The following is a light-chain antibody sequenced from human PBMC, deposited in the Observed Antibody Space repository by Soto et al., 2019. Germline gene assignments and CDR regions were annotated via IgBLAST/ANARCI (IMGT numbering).Light chain of an antibody. CDR1: QSVSSNY. Sequence: EIVLTQSPGTLSLSPGERATLSCRASQSVSSNYLAWYQQKPGQAPRLLIYGASSRATGIPDRFSGSGSGTDFTLTISRLEPEDFAMYSCQQYGSSPRTFGQGTKVEIK. CDR3: QQYGSSPRT. V-gene: IGKV3-20*01. CDR2: GAS. J-gene: IGKJ1*01.